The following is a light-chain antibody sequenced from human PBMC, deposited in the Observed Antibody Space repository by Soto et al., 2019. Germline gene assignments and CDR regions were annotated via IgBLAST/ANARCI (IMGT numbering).Light chain of an antibody. J-gene: IGKJ5*01. CDR2: DAS. Sequence: ETVLTQSPAIPSLSPGERATLSCRASQSVSTYLAWYQQKPGQAPRLLIYDASYRATDIPPRFSGSGSGTDFTLTISSLEPEDFAVYYCQQRRSWPPTITFGQGTRLKIK. V-gene: IGKV3-11*01. CDR3: QQRRSWPPTIT. CDR1: QSVSTY.